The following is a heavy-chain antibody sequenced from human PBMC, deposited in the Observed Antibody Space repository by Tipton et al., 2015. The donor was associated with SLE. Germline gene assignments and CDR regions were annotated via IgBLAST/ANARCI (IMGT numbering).Heavy chain of an antibody. CDR1: GDSISSYY. D-gene: IGHD1-26*01. CDR3: ARAAYSGSSVEY. J-gene: IGHJ4*02. V-gene: IGHV4-59*01. Sequence: TLSLTSTVSGDSISSYYWSWIRQPPGKGLEWIGYVYHTETTNYNPSLKTRVTISVDTSKNQFSLQLSSVTAADTAVYYCARAAYSGSSVEYWGQGTLVTVSS. CDR2: VYHTETT.